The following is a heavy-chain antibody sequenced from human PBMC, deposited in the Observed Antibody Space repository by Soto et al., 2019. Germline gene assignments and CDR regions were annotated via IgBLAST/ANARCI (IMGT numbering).Heavy chain of an antibody. J-gene: IGHJ4*02. V-gene: IGHV3-74*01. CDR1: GFTFSSYW. Sequence: RLSCAVSGFTFSSYWMHWVRQAPGKGLVWVSRINYDGSSTDYADSVKGRFTISRDNAKNTLYLQMNSLRAEDTAVYYCARDYIGFDYWGQGTLVTVSS. CDR2: INYDGSST. CDR3: ARDYIGFDY.